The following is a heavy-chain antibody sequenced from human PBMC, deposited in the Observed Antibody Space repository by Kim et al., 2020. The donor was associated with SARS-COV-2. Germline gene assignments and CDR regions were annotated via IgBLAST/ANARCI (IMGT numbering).Heavy chain of an antibody. J-gene: IGHJ4*02. Sequence: ADSVKGRFTISRDNAKNSLYLQMNSLRAEDTAVYYCARDTFGDGYNPPGYWGQGTLVTVSS. V-gene: IGHV3-21*01. D-gene: IGHD5-12*01. CDR3: ARDTFGDGYNPPGY.